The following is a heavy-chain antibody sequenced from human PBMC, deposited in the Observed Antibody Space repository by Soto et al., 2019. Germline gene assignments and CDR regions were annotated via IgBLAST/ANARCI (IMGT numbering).Heavy chain of an antibody. V-gene: IGHV3-23*01. D-gene: IGHD3-22*01. CDR2: ISGSGGST. J-gene: IGHJ4*02. Sequence: GGSLRLSCAASGFTFSSYAMSWVRQAPGKGLEWVSAISGSGGSTYYADSVKGRFTISRDNSKNTLYLQMNSLRAEDTAVYYCAKGPAYYYDSSGYYYRPFDYWGQGTLVTVSS. CDR3: AKGPAYYYDSSGYYYRPFDY. CDR1: GFTFSSYA.